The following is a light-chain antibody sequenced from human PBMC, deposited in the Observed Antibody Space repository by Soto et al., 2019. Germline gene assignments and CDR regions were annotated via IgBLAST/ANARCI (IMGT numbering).Light chain of an antibody. CDR3: QHYKSYSEYS. V-gene: IGKV1-5*01. CDR1: QSVGSR. Sequence: DIHMTQSPSTLSASVGYRATITCLASQSVGSRLAWYQQKPGKAPKLLIYDASTLESGVPPTFSGSGSGTEFTITISSLQPDDFANYYCQHYKSYSEYSFGQGTKVDNK. J-gene: IGKJ2*01. CDR2: DAS.